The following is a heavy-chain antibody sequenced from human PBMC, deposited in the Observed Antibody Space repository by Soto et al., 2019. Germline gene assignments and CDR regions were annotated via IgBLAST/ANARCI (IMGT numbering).Heavy chain of an antibody. CDR1: GFTFNSYW. V-gene: IGHV3-7*01. CDR2: IKQDGSEQ. J-gene: IGHJ6*02. Sequence: EVQLVESGGGLVQPGGSVRLACAASGFTFNSYWMNWVRQAPGKGLEWVANIKQDGSEQYFVDSVRGRSSVSRDNANNLMYLEMSSLRVEDTAVYYCARGLTAGVFYDHTWGGYLPKTYGLDVWGQGTAVTVSS. CDR3: ARGLTAGVFYDHTWGGYLPKTYGLDV. D-gene: IGHD3-16*02.